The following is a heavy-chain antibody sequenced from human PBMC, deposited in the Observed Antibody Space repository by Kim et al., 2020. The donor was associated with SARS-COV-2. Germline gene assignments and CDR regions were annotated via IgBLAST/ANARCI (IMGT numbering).Heavy chain of an antibody. CDR1: GGSISSYY. D-gene: IGHD3-10*01. Sequence: SETLFLTCTVSGGSISSYYWSWIRQPPGKGLEWIGYIYYSGSTNYNPSLKSRVTISVDTSKNQFSLKLSSVTAADTAVYYCARGYYGSGSYYLFDYWGQGTLVTVSS. CDR2: IYYSGST. J-gene: IGHJ4*02. V-gene: IGHV4-59*01. CDR3: ARGYYGSGSYYLFDY.